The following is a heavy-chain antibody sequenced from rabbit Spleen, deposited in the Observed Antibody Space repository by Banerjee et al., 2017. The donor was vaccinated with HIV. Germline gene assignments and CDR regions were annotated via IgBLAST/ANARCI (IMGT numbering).Heavy chain of an antibody. Sequence: QEQLEESGGGLVKPGASLTLTCTASGVSFSSNHYMCWVRQAPGKGLEWIACIYGGNTGNTGYASWAKGRFTISKTSSTTVTLQMTSLTAADTATYFCARDSGSSFSSYGMDLWGQGTLVTVS. CDR3: ARDSGSSFSSYGMDL. J-gene: IGHJ6*01. V-gene: IGHV1S45*01. D-gene: IGHD8-1*01. CDR2: IYGGNTGNT. CDR1: GVSFSSNHY.